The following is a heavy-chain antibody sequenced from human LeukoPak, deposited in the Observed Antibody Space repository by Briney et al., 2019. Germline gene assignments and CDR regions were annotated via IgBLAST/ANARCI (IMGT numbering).Heavy chain of an antibody. J-gene: IGHJ4*02. Sequence: PGGSLRLSCAASGFTFSSYGMHWVRQAPGKGLEWVAVIWYDGSNKYYADSVKGRFTISRDNSKNTLYLQMNSLRAEDTAVYYCARDRSPSNIVVVPAAPLDYWGQGTLVTVSS. D-gene: IGHD2-2*01. CDR1: GFTFSSYG. CDR2: IWYDGSNK. V-gene: IGHV3-33*01. CDR3: ARDRSPSNIVVVPAAPLDY.